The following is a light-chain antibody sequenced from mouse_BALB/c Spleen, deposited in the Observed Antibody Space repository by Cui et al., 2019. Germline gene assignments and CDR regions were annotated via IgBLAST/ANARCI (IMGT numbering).Light chain of an antibody. V-gene: IGKV14-111*01. J-gene: IGKJ5*01. CDR3: LQYDEFPLT. CDR1: QDINNY. Sequence: DIKMTQPTSSMYASLGERVTITCKASQDINNYLSWFQQKPGKSPKTLIYRASRLVDGVPSRFSGSGSGQDYSLTISSLEYEDMGIYYCLQYDEFPLTFGAGTKLELK. CDR2: RAS.